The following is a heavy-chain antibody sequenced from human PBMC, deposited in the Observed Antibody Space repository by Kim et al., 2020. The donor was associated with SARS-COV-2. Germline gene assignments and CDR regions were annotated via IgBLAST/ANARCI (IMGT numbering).Heavy chain of an antibody. CDR1: GDSISGSY. Sequence: SETLSLTCTVSGDSISGSYWSWIRQPPGKGLEWIGYIYYSGNTNYTPSLKSRVTISVDTSKNQFSLKLSSVTAADTAVYYCGRHRGKGVDVWGKGTTVTVSS. CDR2: IYYSGNT. J-gene: IGHJ6*04. CDR3: GRHRGKGVDV. V-gene: IGHV4-59*08. D-gene: IGHD3-10*01.